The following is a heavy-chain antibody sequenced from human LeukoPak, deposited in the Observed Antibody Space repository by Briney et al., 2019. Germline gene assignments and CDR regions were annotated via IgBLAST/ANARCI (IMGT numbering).Heavy chain of an antibody. J-gene: IGHJ3*02. CDR2: INPSGGST. Sequence: GASVKVSCKASGYTFTSNYMHWLRQAPGQGLEWMGVINPSGGSTIYAQKFQGRVTMTRDMSTSTDYMELSSLKSEDTAVYYCAREAHPLDYDFWSGYRVHAFDIWGQGTMVTVSS. D-gene: IGHD3-3*01. CDR3: AREAHPLDYDFWSGYRVHAFDI. CDR1: GYTFTSNY. V-gene: IGHV1-46*01.